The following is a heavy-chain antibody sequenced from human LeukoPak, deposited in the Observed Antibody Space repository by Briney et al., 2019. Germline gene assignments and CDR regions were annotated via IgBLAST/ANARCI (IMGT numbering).Heavy chain of an antibody. CDR2: ISGSGGST. V-gene: IGHV3-23*01. J-gene: IGHJ4*02. CDR1: GFTFSSYA. Sequence: GGSQRLSCAASGFTFSSYAMSWVRQAPGKGLEWVSAISGSGGSTYYADSVKGRFTISRDNSKNTLYLQMNSLRAEDTAVYYCAKDSRRELRGPFDYWGQGTLVTVSS. D-gene: IGHD1-26*01. CDR3: AKDSRRELRGPFDY.